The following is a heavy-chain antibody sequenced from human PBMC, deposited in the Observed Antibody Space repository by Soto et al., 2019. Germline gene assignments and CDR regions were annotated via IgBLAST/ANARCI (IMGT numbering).Heavy chain of an antibody. V-gene: IGHV1-2*02. CDR3: ARAGDSSSPVDI. D-gene: IGHD6-6*01. CDR2: IKPNSGGT. CDR1: GYTFTGNY. J-gene: IGHJ3*02. Sequence: QVQLVQSGAEVKKPGASVKVSCKASGYTFTGNYMHWVRQAPGQGLAWMGWIKPNSGGTNYAQKFQGRVTVTRDTSISTADMELSRLRSDATAVYYCARAGDSSSPVDIWGQGTMVTVSS.